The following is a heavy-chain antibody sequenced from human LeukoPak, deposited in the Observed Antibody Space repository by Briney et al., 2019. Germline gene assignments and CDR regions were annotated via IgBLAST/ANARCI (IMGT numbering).Heavy chain of an antibody. CDR2: INHSGST. Sequence: SETLSLTCAVSGVSISSSNSYWGWIRQPPGKGLEWIGEINHSGSTNYNPSLKSRVTISVDTSKNQFSLKLSSVTAADTAVYYCARHQRVRGVIIFRTAFDIWGQGTMVTVSS. J-gene: IGHJ3*02. V-gene: IGHV4-39*07. CDR1: GVSISSSNSY. CDR3: ARHQRVRGVIIFRTAFDI. D-gene: IGHD3-10*01.